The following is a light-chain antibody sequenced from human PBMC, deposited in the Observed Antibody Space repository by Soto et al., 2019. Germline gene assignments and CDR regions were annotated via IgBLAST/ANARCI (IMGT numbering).Light chain of an antibody. Sequence: DIQMTQSPSSLSASVGDRVTITCRASQDIRNELVWYQQRPGKAPQRLIFFASTLQSGVPSRFSGSGFGTEFSFTINGLQPEEFATYYCLQQDNYPWTFGQGTKVEI. CDR2: FAS. CDR3: LQQDNYPWT. V-gene: IGKV1-17*01. J-gene: IGKJ1*01. CDR1: QDIRNE.